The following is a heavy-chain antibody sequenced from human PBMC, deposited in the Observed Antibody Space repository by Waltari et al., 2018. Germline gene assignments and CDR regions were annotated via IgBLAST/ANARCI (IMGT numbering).Heavy chain of an antibody. D-gene: IGHD6-19*01. Sequence: EVQLVESGGGVVRPGGSLRLSCAASGFTFDDYGMSWGREAPGKGLEWVSGINWNGGSTGYADSVKGRFTISRDNAKNSLYLQMNSLRAEDTALYYCARDRGAIAVAAYFDYWGQGTLVTVSS. V-gene: IGHV3-20*04. CDR1: GFTFDDYG. J-gene: IGHJ4*02. CDR3: ARDRGAIAVAAYFDY. CDR2: INWNGGST.